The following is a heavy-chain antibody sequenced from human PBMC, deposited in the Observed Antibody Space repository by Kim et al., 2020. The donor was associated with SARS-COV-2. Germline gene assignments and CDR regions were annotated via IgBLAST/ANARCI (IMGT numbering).Heavy chain of an antibody. V-gene: IGHV3-23*01. Sequence: GGSLRLSCAASGFSFSGFAMSWVRQAPGKGLEWVSSSSGSGGDTFYGDSVKGRFAISRDYSKNMLFLQMNNVRADDTAVYYCAKDLWSGGPRTLFDLWGQGTMVTVSS. CDR2: SSGSGGDT. J-gene: IGHJ3*01. CDR1: GFSFSGFA. CDR3: AKDLWSGGPRTLFDL. D-gene: IGHD3-10*01.